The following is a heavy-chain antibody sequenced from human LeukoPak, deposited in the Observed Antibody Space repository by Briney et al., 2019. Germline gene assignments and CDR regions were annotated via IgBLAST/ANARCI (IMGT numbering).Heavy chain of an antibody. V-gene: IGHV4-59*01. CDR3: ARVGAIAVAGYYFDY. Sequence: NPSETLSLTCTVSAGSISSYYWSWIRQPPGKGLEWIGYIYYSGSTNYNPSLKSRVTISVDTSKNQFSLKLSSVTAADTAVYYCARVGAIAVAGYYFDYWGQGTLVTVSS. J-gene: IGHJ4*02. CDR2: IYYSGST. CDR1: AGSISSYY. D-gene: IGHD6-19*01.